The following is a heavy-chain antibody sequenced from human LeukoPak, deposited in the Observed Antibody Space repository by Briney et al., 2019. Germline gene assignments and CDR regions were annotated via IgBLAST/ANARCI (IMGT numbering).Heavy chain of an antibody. CDR1: GFTFSSYA. CDR2: ISYDGSNK. Sequence: GGSLRLSCAASGFTFSSYAMHWVRQAPGKGLEWVAVISYDGSNKYYADSVKGRFTISRDNSKNTLYLQMNSLRAEDTAVYYCARDPKIFGVIIGDGFDIWGQGTMVTVSS. J-gene: IGHJ3*02. D-gene: IGHD3-3*01. CDR3: ARDPKIFGVIIGDGFDI. V-gene: IGHV3-30-3*01.